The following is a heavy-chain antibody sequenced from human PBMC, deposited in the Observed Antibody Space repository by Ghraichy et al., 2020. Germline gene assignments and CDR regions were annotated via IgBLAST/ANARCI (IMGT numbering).Heavy chain of an antibody. J-gene: IGHJ4*02. Sequence: GESLNISCSASGFTFSYAWMSWVRQAPGKGLEWVGRVRSKSDGGTTDYAAPVKGRFSISRDDSKNTLHLEMKSLKTEDTGVYYCTTDERGCRGANCYAGPVDNWGQGTLVTVSS. CDR1: GFTFSYAW. D-gene: IGHD2-2*01. V-gene: IGHV3-15*01. CDR3: TTDERGCRGANCYAGPVDN. CDR2: VRSKSDGGTT.